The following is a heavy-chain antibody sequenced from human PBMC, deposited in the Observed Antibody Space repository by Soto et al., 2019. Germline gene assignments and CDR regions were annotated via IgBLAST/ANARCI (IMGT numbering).Heavy chain of an antibody. CDR2: INHSGST. CDR1: GGSLSSYY. V-gene: IGHV4-34*01. CDR3: ARGNYYGSGSYYYYYGMDV. D-gene: IGHD3-10*01. Sequence: PSETLSLTCSVSGGSLSSYYWSWIRQPPGKGLEWIGEINHSGSTNYNPSLKSRVTISVDTSKNQFSLKLSSVTAADTAVYYCARGNYYGSGSYYYYYGMDVWGQGTTVTVSS. J-gene: IGHJ6*02.